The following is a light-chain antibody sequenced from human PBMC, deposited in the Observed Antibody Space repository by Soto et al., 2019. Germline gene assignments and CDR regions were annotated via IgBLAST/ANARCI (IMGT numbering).Light chain of an antibody. V-gene: IGKV3-11*01. J-gene: IGKJ4*01. CDR1: QSVSSY. CDR3: QQYGTSQLT. Sequence: EIVLTQSPATLSLSPGERATLSCRASQSVSSYLAWYQQKPGQAPRLLIYDASNRATGIPARFSGSGSGTEFTLTISRLEPEDFAVYYCQQYGTSQLTFGGGTKVDIK. CDR2: DAS.